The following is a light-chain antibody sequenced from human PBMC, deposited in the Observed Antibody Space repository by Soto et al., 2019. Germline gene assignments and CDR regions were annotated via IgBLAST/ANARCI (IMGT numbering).Light chain of an antibody. Sequence: DIQMTQSPSSLSASVGDRVIITCRASQSISSYLNWYQQKPGKAPKLLIYAASSLQSGVPSRFSGSGSGTDYNLTISSLQPEDFATYHCQQSHSAPLTFGGGTKVEIK. CDR3: QQSHSAPLT. V-gene: IGKV1-39*01. CDR2: AAS. CDR1: QSISSY. J-gene: IGKJ4*01.